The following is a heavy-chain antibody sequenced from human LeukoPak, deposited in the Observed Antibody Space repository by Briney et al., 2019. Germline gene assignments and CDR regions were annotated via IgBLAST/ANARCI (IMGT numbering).Heavy chain of an antibody. CDR2: ISWNSGSI. CDR1: GFTFDDYA. Sequence: GRSLRLSCAASGFTFDDYAMHWVRQAPGKGLEWVSGISWNSGSIGYADSVKGRFTISRDNAKNSLYLQMNSLRAEDTALYYCAKSYSSSWYDGNWFDPWAREPWSPSPQ. CDR3: AKSYSSSWYDGNWFDP. V-gene: IGHV3-9*01. J-gene: IGHJ5*02. D-gene: IGHD6-13*01.